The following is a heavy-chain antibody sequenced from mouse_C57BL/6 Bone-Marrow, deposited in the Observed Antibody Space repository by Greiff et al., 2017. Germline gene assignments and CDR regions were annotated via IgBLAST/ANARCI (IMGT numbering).Heavy chain of an antibody. Sequence: VQLQQSGAELVKPGASVKISCKASGYAFSSYWMNWVKQRPGKGLEWIGVINPYNGGTSYNQKFKGKATLTVDKSSSTAYMELNSLTSEDSAVYYCASFKGDWYFDVWGTGTTVTVSS. CDR2: INPYNGGT. CDR3: ASFKGDWYFDV. J-gene: IGHJ1*03. V-gene: IGHV1-19*01. CDR1: GYAFSSYW.